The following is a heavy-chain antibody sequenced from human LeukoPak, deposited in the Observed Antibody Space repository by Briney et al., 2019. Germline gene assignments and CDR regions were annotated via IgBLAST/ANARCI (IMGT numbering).Heavy chain of an antibody. V-gene: IGHV3-7*01. CDR1: GFAFSSYW. J-gene: IGHJ4*02. D-gene: IGHD2-2*01. CDR3: ARHRYASF. CDR2: IKEDGSEK. Sequence: GGSLRLSCVASGFAFSSYWMSWVRQAPGKGLEWVANIKEDGSEKHYVDSVKGRFTISRDNAKNSLYLQTNSLRAEDTAVYYCARHRYASFWGQGTLVTVSS.